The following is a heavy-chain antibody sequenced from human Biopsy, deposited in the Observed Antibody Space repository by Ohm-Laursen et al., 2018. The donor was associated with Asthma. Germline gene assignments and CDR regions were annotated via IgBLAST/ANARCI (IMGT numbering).Heavy chain of an antibody. CDR2: ISSNGYNK. CDR3: ARDREYSSGWYQPLFDY. Sequence: SLRLSCTASGFVFSQCGMHWVRQAPGKGLEWVALISSNGYNKYYADSVKGRFTISRDNSKNTLYLQMDSLRAEDTAVYYCARDREYSSGWYQPLFDYWGQGTLVTVSS. D-gene: IGHD6-19*01. J-gene: IGHJ4*02. V-gene: IGHV3-30*03. CDR1: GFVFSQCG.